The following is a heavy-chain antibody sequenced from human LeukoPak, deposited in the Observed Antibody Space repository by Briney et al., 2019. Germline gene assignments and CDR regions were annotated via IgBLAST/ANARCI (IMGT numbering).Heavy chain of an antibody. V-gene: IGHV4-39*07. J-gene: IGHJ4*02. CDR3: ARESRYSKSFDY. CDR1: GDSVSTTSYY. D-gene: IGHD3-16*02. Sequence: SETLSLTCTLSGDSVSTTSYYWGWIRQPPGKGLEWIGSIYYTGSTYYNPSLKSRVTISVDTSKNQFSLKLSSVTAADTAVYYCARESRYSKSFDYWGQGTLVTVSS. CDR2: IYYTGST.